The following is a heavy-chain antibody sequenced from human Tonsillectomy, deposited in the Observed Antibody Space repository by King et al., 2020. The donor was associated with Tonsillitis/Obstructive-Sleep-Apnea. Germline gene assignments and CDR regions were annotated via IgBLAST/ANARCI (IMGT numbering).Heavy chain of an antibody. D-gene: IGHD2/OR15-2a*01. CDR2: INTNTGNP. CDR3: ARIKIFPSSSSYWYFDL. J-gene: IGHJ2*01. Sequence: VQLVESGSELKKPGASVKVSCKASGYTFTSYAMNWVRQAPGQGLEWMGWINTNTGNPTYAQGFTGRLVFSFDTSVSTAYLQISSLKAEDTAVYYCARIKIFPSSSSYWYFDLWGRGTLVTVAS. V-gene: IGHV7-4-1*02. CDR1: GYTFTSYA.